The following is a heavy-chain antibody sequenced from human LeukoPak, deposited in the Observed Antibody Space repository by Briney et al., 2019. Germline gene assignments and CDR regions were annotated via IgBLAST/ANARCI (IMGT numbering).Heavy chain of an antibody. CDR1: GFTFSSYS. CDR3: ARGSNYFDSSAYSYFLY. CDR2: ISSSSSYI. D-gene: IGHD3-22*01. V-gene: IGHV3-21*01. J-gene: IGHJ1*01. Sequence: GGSLRLSCAASGFTFSSYSMNWVRQAPGKGLEWVSSISSSSSYIYYADSVKGRFTVSRDNAKDSLYLQMNSLRAEDTAVYYCARGSNYFDSSAYSYFLYWGQGTLVTVSS.